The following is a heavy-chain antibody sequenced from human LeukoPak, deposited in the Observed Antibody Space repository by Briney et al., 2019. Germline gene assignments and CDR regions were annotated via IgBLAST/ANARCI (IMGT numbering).Heavy chain of an antibody. CDR3: ARGEFQAPWFIVGY. J-gene: IGHJ4*02. D-gene: IGHD3-10*01. V-gene: IGHV4-30-2*01. Sequence: EPSETLSLTCAVSGGSISSGGYSWSWIRQPPGKGLEWIGYIYHSGSTYYNPSLKSRVTISVDRSKNQFSLKLSSVTAADTAVYYCARGEFQAPWFIVGYWGQGTLVTVSS. CDR2: IYHSGST. CDR1: GGSISSGGYS.